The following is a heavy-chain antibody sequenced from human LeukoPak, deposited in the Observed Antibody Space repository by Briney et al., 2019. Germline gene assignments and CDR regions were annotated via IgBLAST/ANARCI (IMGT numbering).Heavy chain of an antibody. CDR2: IYYTGGP. V-gene: IGHV4-59*01. CDR1: GASITDYY. J-gene: IGHJ4*02. D-gene: IGHD5-24*01. Sequence: PSETLSLTCTVSGASITDYYWSWIRQPPAKGLEWIGYIYYTGGPNYNPSLKSRVTLSLDRSQNQFSLKLTSVTAADTAVYYCAYGGDAYKTGYWGQGTLVTVSS. CDR3: AYGGDAYKTGY.